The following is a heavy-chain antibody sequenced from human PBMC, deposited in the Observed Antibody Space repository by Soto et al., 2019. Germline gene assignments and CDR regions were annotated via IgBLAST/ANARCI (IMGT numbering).Heavy chain of an antibody. J-gene: IGHJ4*02. CDR3: ARHITRVRGESGFDY. Sequence: QLQLQESGPGLVKPSETLSLTCTVSGGSISSSSYYWGWIRQPPGKGLEWIGSIYYSGSTYYNPSLQRRVTISVDTSKNQFSLKLSSVTAADTAVYYCARHITRVRGESGFDYWGQGTLVTVSS. CDR2: IYYSGST. CDR1: GGSISSSSYY. V-gene: IGHV4-39*01. D-gene: IGHD3-10*01.